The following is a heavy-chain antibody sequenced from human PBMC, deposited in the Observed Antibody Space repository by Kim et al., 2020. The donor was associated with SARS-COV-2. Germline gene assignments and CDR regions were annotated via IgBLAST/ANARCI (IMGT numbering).Heavy chain of an antibody. V-gene: IGHV4-39*01. D-gene: IGHD3-22*01. Sequence: SETLSLTCTVSGGSISNSSCYWIWLRQRPGQERESIMSFYYSGSTYYTPYSKGRVTISVDTSKNQFSLKLLSATAADTAVYYCARAYYYASSGPFAYWGPGTLVTASS. CDR1: GGSISNSSCY. CDR3: ARAYYYASSGPFAY. J-gene: IGHJ4*02. CDR2: FYYSGST.